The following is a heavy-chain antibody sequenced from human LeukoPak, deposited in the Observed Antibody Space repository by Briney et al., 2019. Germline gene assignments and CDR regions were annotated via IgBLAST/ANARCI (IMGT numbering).Heavy chain of an antibody. CDR1: GFTFSSYS. V-gene: IGHV3-21*01. CDR2: ISSSSSYI. Sequence: GGSLRLSCAASGFTFSSYSMNWVRQAPGKGLEWVSSISSSSSYIYYADSVKGRFTISRDNAKDSLYLQMNSLRAEDTAVYYCARGGYSGYDFDYWGQGTLVTVSS. D-gene: IGHD5-12*01. CDR3: ARGGYSGYDFDY. J-gene: IGHJ4*02.